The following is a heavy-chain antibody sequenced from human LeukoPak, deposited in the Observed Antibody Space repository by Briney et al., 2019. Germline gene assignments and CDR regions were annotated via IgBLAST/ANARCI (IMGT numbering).Heavy chain of an antibody. J-gene: IGHJ4*02. V-gene: IGHV3-48*03. CDR3: ARWLDY. CDR2: IASSGTTI. Sequence: GGSLRLSCAASGFTFSSFEMNWFRQAPGKGVEWVSYIASSGTTIYYAGSVKGRFTISRDNAKNSLYLQMNSLRVEDTAVYYCARWLDYWGQGTLVTVSS. CDR1: GFTFSSFE.